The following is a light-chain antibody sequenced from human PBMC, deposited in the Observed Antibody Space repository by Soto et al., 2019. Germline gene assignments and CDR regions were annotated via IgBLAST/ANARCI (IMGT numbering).Light chain of an antibody. J-gene: IGLJ2*01. CDR2: DVT. V-gene: IGLV2-14*03. CDR1: SSDVGSYNF. CDR3: SSYTGSNTLV. Sequence: QAALTQPASVSGSPGQSITISCTGTSSDVGSYNFVSWYQQHPGKAPKLMIYDVTNRPSGVSSRFSGSKSGNTASLAISGLQAEDEADYHCSSYTGSNTLVFGGGTKLTVL.